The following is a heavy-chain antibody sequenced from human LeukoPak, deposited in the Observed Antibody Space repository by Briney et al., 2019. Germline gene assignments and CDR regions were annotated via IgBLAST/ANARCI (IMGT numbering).Heavy chain of an antibody. Sequence: PGGSLRLSCAASGFTFSSYSMNWVRQAPGKGPEWVSSISSSSSYIYYADSVKGRFTISRDNAKNSLYLQMNSLRAEDTAVYYCARGNDSSGFYYFDYWGQGTLVTVSS. CDR1: GFTFSSYS. J-gene: IGHJ4*02. V-gene: IGHV3-21*01. CDR2: ISSSSSYI. D-gene: IGHD3-22*01. CDR3: ARGNDSSGFYYFDY.